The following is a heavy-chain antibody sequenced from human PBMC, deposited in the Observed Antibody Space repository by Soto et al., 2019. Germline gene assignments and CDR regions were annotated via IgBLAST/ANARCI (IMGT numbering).Heavy chain of an antibody. V-gene: IGHV1-18*01. CDR3: ARFPTIFGVVTPYSWFDP. D-gene: IGHD3-3*01. Sequence: ASVKVSCKASGYTFTSYGISWVRQAPGQGLGWMGWISAYNGNTNYAQKLQGRVTMTTDTSTSTAYMELRSLRSDDTAVYYCARFPTIFGVVTPYSWFDPWGQGTLVTVS. CDR1: GYTFTSYG. CDR2: ISAYNGNT. J-gene: IGHJ5*02.